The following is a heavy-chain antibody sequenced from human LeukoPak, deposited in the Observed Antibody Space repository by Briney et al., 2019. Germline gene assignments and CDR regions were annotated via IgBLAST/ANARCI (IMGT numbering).Heavy chain of an antibody. CDR1: GGSLSGYY. V-gene: IGHV4-34*01. CDR2: INHSGST. Sequence: PSETLSLTCAVYGGSLSGYYWSWISQPPGKGLEWIGEINHSGSTNYNPSLKSRVTISVDTSKNQFSLKLSSVTAADTAVYYCARVPYWFDPWAQGTLVTVSS. CDR3: ARVPYWFDP. J-gene: IGHJ5*01.